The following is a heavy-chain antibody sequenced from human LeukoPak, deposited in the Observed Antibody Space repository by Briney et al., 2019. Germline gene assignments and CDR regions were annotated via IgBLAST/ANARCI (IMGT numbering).Heavy chain of an antibody. Sequence: SETLSLTCTVSGGSISSYYWSWIRQPPGKGLEWIGYIYYSGSTNYNPSLKSRVTISVDTSKNQFSLKLSSVTAADTAVYYCARSGYSSSWAMDDAFDIWGQGTMVTVSS. CDR3: ARSGYSSSWAMDDAFDI. J-gene: IGHJ3*02. CDR1: GGSISSYY. D-gene: IGHD6-13*01. CDR2: IYYSGST. V-gene: IGHV4-59*01.